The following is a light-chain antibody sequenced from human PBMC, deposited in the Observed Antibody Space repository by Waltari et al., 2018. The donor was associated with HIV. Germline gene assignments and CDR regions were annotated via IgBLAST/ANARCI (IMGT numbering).Light chain of an antibody. CDR3: QQYNNWPRT. CDR2: GAS. V-gene: IGKV3-15*01. J-gene: IGKJ1*01. CDR1: QSVRSN. Sequence: EIVMTQSPATLSVSPGETATLSCRASQSVRSNLAWYQQTPGQAPRLLIYGASTRATGIPARFSGSGSGTEFTLTVSSLQSEHFAVYYCQQYNNWPRTFGQGTKVEIK.